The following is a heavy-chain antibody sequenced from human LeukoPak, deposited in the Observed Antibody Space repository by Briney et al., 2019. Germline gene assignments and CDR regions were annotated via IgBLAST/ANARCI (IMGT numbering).Heavy chain of an antibody. CDR3: ASCLWFGESYRFDP. V-gene: IGHV3-21*01. CDR1: GFTFSSYS. Sequence: GGSLRLSCAASGFTFSSYSMNWVRQAPGKGLEWVSSISSSSSYIYYADSVKGRFTISRDNAKNSLYLQMNSLGVEDTAVYYCASCLWFGESYRFDPWGQGTLVTVSS. J-gene: IGHJ5*02. CDR2: ISSSSSYI. D-gene: IGHD3-10*01.